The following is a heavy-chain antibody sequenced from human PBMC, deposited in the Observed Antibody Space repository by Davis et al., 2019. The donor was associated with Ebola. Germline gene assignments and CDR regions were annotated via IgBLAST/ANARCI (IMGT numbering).Heavy chain of an antibody. Sequence: PSETLSPTWAASGFTFSSYWMSWVRQAPGKGLEWVSAISGSGGSTYYADSVKGRFTISRDNSKNTLYLQMNSLRAEDTAVYYCAKDTYNSSWAFSHWGQGTLVTLSS. D-gene: IGHD6-13*01. CDR3: AKDTYNSSWAFSH. J-gene: IGHJ4*02. V-gene: IGHV3-23*01. CDR2: ISGSGGST. CDR1: GFTFSSYW.